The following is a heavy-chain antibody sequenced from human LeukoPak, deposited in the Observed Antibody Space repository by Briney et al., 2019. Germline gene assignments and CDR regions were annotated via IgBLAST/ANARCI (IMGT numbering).Heavy chain of an antibody. D-gene: IGHD6-13*01. J-gene: IGHJ5*02. Sequence: SETLSLTCTVSGGPFDSHYWTWIRQPPGKGLEWIAFIYHSGSAVYSPSLRSRVTMSVDRSKRQFSLDLSSVTAADTAVYYCARGVAVGGTTHFDPWGQGTLVTVSS. CDR2: IYHSGSA. CDR3: ARGVAVGGTTHFDP. CDR1: GGPFDSHY. V-gene: IGHV4-59*08.